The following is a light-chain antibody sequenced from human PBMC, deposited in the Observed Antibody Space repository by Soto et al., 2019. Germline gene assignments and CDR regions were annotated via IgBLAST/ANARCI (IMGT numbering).Light chain of an antibody. CDR2: DNN. V-gene: IGLV1-44*01. CDR1: SSNIGSNS. Sequence: QSVLTQPPSASGTPGQRVIISCSGSSSNIGSNSVSWYQQLQGTAPQLLIYDNNQWPSGVPDRFSGSKSGTSASLAISGLQSEDEADYYCAAWDDGLNSWLFGGGTKLTVL. CDR3: AAWDDGLNSWL. J-gene: IGLJ3*02.